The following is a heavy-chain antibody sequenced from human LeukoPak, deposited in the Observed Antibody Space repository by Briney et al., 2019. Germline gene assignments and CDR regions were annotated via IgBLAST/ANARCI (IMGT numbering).Heavy chain of an antibody. V-gene: IGHV3-30*03. D-gene: IGHD2-2*01. CDR3: ARDGGYCSSTSCSGVYNWFDP. J-gene: IGHJ5*02. CDR2: ISYDGSNK. CDR1: GFTFSSYS. Sequence: GGSLRLSCAASGFTFSSYSMNWVRQAPGKGLEWVAVISYDGSNKYYADSVKGRFTISRDNSKNTLYLQMNSLRAEDTAVYYCARDGGYCSSTSCSGVYNWFDPWGQGTLVTVSS.